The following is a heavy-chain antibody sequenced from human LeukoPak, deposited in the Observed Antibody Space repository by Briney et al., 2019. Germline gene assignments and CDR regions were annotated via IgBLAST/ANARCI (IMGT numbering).Heavy chain of an antibody. Sequence: SGGSLRLSCAASGFTFSSYAMSWVRQAPGKGLEWVSAISGSGGSTYYADSVKGRFTISSDNSKNTLYLQMNSLRAEDTAVYYCAKAHERYSSSWYVETFGYWGQGTLVTVSS. J-gene: IGHJ4*02. V-gene: IGHV3-23*01. CDR2: ISGSGGST. CDR3: AKAHERYSSSWYVETFGY. CDR1: GFTFSSYA. D-gene: IGHD6-13*01.